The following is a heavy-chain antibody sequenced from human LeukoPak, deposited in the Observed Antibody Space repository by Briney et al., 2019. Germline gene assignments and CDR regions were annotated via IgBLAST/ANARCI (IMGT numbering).Heavy chain of an antibody. Sequence: GESLKISCKGSGYSFTNYWIAWVRQMPGKGLEWMGIIYPGDSDTRYRPSFQDQVTISADKSISTAYLQWSSLKASDTAMYYCARRLSIVHAFDIWGQGTMVTVSS. CDR3: ARRLSIVHAFDI. J-gene: IGHJ3*02. CDR2: IYPGDSDT. CDR1: GYSFTNYW. V-gene: IGHV5-51*01. D-gene: IGHD1-26*01.